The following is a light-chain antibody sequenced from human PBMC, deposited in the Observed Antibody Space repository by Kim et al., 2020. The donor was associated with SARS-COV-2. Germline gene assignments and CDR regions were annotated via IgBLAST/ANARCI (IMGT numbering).Light chain of an antibody. CDR3: QQYNNWPPIT. CDR2: GAS. Sequence: SPGERATLSCRASQSVSGNLAWYQQKPGQAPRLLIYGASNRATGIPGRFSGSGSGTEFTLTISSLQSEDFAVYYCQQYNNWPPITFGQGTRLEI. CDR1: QSVSGN. V-gene: IGKV3-15*01. J-gene: IGKJ5*01.